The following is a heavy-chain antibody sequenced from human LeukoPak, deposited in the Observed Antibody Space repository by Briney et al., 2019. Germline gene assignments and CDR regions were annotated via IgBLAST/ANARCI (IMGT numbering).Heavy chain of an antibody. D-gene: IGHD6-19*01. CDR1: GFTFSSSV. J-gene: IGHJ3*02. V-gene: IGHV3-30*03. CDR2: ISLDGNNK. Sequence: GGSLRLSCGASGFTFSSSVMQWVRRAPGKGLEWVAGISLDGNNKHYADSAKGRFTISRDNSRNTLDLQMDSLKFEDAAFYYCAREGYGSGRAGTFNIWGQGTMVTVSS. CDR3: AREGYGSGRAGTFNI.